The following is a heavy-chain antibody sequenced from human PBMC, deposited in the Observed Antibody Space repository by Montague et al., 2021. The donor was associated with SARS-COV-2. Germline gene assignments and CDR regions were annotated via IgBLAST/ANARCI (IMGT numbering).Heavy chain of an antibody. V-gene: IGHV4-59*01. Sequence: SETLSLTCTVSGGSISSYYWSWIRQPPGKGLEWIGDIYYSGSTNYNPSLKSRVTISVDKSKNQFSLKLSSVTAADTAVYYCARVPRNYDFWSGFYDAFDIWGQGTMVTVSS. CDR2: IYYSGST. CDR1: GGSISSYY. J-gene: IGHJ3*02. CDR3: ARVPRNYDFWSGFYDAFDI. D-gene: IGHD3-3*01.